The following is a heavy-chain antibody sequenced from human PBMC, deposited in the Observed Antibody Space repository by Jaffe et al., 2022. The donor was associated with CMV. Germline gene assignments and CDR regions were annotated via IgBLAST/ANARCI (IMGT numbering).Heavy chain of an antibody. CDR1: DGSVSTSNNY. D-gene: IGHD3-3*01. Sequence: LQLQESGPGLVKPSETLSLTCSVSDGSVSTSNNYWAWIRQPPGKGLEWIGTLYYIGSTYYSPSLKGRVTISVGASTSQFSLKLTSVTVADTGVYYCARAWGSISGVTMDVWGKGTTVIVSS. CDR3: ARAWGSISGVTMDV. J-gene: IGHJ6*03. CDR2: LYYIGST. V-gene: IGHV4-39*01.